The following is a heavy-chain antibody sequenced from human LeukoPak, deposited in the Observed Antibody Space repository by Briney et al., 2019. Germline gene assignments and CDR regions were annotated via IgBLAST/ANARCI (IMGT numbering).Heavy chain of an antibody. J-gene: IGHJ4*02. V-gene: IGHV3-7*04. CDR2: IKQDGSEK. D-gene: IGHD5-24*01. Sequence: GGSLRLSCAASGFTFSNFGMSWVRQAPGKGLEWVANIKQDGSEKYYVDSVKGRFTISRDNAKNSLYLQMNSLRAEDTAVYYCARGRDSDYWGQGTLVTVSS. CDR1: GFTFSNFG. CDR3: ARGRDSDY.